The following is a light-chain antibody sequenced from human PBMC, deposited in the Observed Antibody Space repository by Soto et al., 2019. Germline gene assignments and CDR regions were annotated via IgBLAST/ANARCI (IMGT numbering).Light chain of an antibody. V-gene: IGKV1-33*01. CDR1: QAIKNF. CDR3: QQPDNLPRT. CDR2: DAS. J-gene: IGKJ5*01. Sequence: DFQMTQSPSSLSASVGDRVTITCRATQAIKNFLNWYQQKPGRAPKLLISDASTLQRGVPSRFSGSGSGTHFTFVISSLQPEDVGTYYCQQPDNLPRTFGQGTRLDIK.